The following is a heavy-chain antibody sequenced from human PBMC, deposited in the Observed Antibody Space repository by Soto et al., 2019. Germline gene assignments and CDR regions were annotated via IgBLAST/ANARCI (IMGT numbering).Heavy chain of an antibody. D-gene: IGHD4-17*01. Sequence: QVQLVESGGGVVQPGRSLRLSCAASGFTFSSYGMHWVRQAPGKGLEWVAVIWYDGSNKYYADSVKGRFTISRDNYKNTLYLQMNSLRAEDTAVYYCAREGATVTTYGDGMDVWGQGTTVTVSS. CDR3: AREGATVTTYGDGMDV. V-gene: IGHV3-33*01. CDR2: IWYDGSNK. CDR1: GFTFSSYG. J-gene: IGHJ6*02.